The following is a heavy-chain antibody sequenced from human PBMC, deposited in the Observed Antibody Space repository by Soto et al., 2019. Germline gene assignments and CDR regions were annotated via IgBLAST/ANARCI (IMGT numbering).Heavy chain of an antibody. V-gene: IGHV5-51*01. CDR2: IYPGDSDT. CDR1: GYSFTSYW. CDR3: ARPHSSNYYDSSGYYYPPGY. Sequence: GESLKISCKGSGYSFTSYWICWVRQMPWKGLEWMGIIYPGDSDTRYSPSFQGQVTISADKSISTAYLQWSSLKASDTAMYYCARPHSSNYYDSSGYYYPPGYWGQGTLVTVSS. D-gene: IGHD3-22*01. J-gene: IGHJ4*02.